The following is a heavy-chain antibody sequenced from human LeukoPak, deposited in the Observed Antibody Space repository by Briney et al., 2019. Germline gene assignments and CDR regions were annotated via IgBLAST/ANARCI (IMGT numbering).Heavy chain of an antibody. CDR2: IIPIFGTA. CDR3: AREGAPLGWFDP. J-gene: IGHJ5*02. V-gene: IGHV1-69*13. CDR1: GGTFSSYA. Sequence: GASVKVSCKASGGTFSSYAISWVRQAPGQGLEWMGGIIPIFGTANYAQKFQGRVTITADESTSTAYMELSSLRSEDTAVYYCAREGAPLGWFDPWGQGTLVTVSS.